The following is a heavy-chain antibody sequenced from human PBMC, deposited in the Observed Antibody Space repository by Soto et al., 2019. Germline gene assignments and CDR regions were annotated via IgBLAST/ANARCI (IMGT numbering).Heavy chain of an antibody. D-gene: IGHD2-2*01. Sequence: ASVKVSCKASGYTFTGYYMHWVRQAPGQGLEWMGWINPNSGGTNYAQKFQGWVTMTRDTSISTAYMELSRLRSDDTAVYYCARASTEYQLLNWFDPWGQGTLVTVSS. CDR3: ARASTEYQLLNWFDP. V-gene: IGHV1-2*04. J-gene: IGHJ5*02. CDR1: GYTFTGYY. CDR2: INPNSGGT.